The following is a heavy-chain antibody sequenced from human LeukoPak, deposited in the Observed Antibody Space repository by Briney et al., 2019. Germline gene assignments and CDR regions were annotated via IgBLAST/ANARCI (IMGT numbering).Heavy chain of an antibody. V-gene: IGHV1-3*01. D-gene: IGHD2-2*01. Sequence: ASVKVSCKASGYTFTAYPIHWVRQAPGQRLEWMGWINPVNGDTRYSKNFQGRVTITRDTSASTAYMELSSLRSEDTAVYYCARVPSPYQPPSESDYWGQGTLVTVSS. CDR2: INPVNGDT. CDR3: ARVPSPYQPPSESDY. CDR1: GYTFTAYP. J-gene: IGHJ4*01.